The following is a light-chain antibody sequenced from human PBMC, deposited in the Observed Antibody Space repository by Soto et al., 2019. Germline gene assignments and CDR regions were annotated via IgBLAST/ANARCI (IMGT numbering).Light chain of an antibody. CDR1: SGDIGSYNR. CDR2: EVT. J-gene: IGLJ1*01. CDR3: SSYTNINTRACV. V-gene: IGLV2-14*01. Sequence: QSVLTRPASVSGSPGQSITISCTGTSGDIGSYNRVSWYQQHPGKAPKLIIYEVTDRPSGVSNRFSGSKSGNTASPTISGLQAEDEAEYYCSSYTNINTRACVFGTGTKVTVL.